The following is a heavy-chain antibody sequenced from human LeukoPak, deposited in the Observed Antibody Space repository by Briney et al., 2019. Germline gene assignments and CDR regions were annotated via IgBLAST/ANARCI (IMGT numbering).Heavy chain of an antibody. V-gene: IGHV3-9*01. J-gene: IGHJ6*03. CDR2: ISWNSGSI. Sequence: PGGSLRLSCAASGFTFDDYAMHWVRQAPGKGLEWVSGISWNSGSIGYADSVKGRFTISRDNAKNSLYLQMNSLRAEDTAVYYCARVPNQLWSHLYYYYYMDVWGKGTTVTVSS. CDR3: ARVPNQLWSHLYYYYYMDV. D-gene: IGHD5-18*01. CDR1: GFTFDDYA.